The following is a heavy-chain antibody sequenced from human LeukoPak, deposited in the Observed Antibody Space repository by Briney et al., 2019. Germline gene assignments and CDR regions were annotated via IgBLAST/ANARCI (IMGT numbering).Heavy chain of an antibody. CDR3: ARDYPRTGY. D-gene: IGHD1/OR15-1a*01. Sequence: GGSLRLSCVVSGITLSNYGMSWVRQAPGKGLEWVAGISDSGGRTNYADSVKGRFTISRDNPKNSLYLQMNSLRAEDTAVYYCARDYPRTGYWGQGTLVTVSS. CDR2: ISDSGGRT. CDR1: GITLSNYG. J-gene: IGHJ4*02. V-gene: IGHV3-23*01.